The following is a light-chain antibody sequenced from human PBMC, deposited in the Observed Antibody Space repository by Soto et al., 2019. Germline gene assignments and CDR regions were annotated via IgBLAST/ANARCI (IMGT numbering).Light chain of an antibody. Sequence: DVHMTQSNSTLSASVGDRVTITCLASQNINSWLAWYQQKPGKAPKLLIYEASSLEKGVPARFGGSGSGTEFTLTISSLQPDDFATYYCQQYNVYSWPFGQGT. CDR3: QQYNVYSWP. V-gene: IGKV1-5*03. J-gene: IGKJ1*01. CDR2: EAS. CDR1: QNINSW.